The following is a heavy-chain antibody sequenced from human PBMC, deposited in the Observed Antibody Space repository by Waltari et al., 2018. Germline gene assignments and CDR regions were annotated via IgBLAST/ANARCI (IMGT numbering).Heavy chain of an antibody. J-gene: IGHJ4*02. D-gene: IGHD6-13*01. V-gene: IGHV4-59*11. Sequence: QVQLQESGPGLVKPSETLSLTCTVSGGSISSHYWSWIRQPPGKGLEWIGYIYYSGSTNYNPSLKSRVTISVDTSKNQFSLKLSSVTAADTAVYYSAFGRYSSSWYSNWGQGTLVTVSS. CDR3: AFGRYSSSWYSN. CDR2: IYYSGST. CDR1: GGSISSHY.